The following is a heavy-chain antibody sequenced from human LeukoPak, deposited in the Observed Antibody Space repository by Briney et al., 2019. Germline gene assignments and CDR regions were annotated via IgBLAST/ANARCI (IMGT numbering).Heavy chain of an antibody. Sequence: GSSVKVSCKASGYTFTSYDINWVRQATGQGLEWMGWMNPNSGNTGYAQKFQGRVTMTRNTSISTAYMELSSLRSEDTAVYYCARGRRSRVAATTGYYYDIDVWGKGTTVTVSS. CDR3: ARGRRSRVAATTGYYYDIDV. CDR2: MNPNSGNT. D-gene: IGHD2-15*01. V-gene: IGHV1-8*01. CDR1: GYTFTSYD. J-gene: IGHJ6*03.